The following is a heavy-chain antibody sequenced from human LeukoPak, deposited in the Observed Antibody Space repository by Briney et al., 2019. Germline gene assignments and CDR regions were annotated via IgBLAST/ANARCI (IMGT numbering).Heavy chain of an antibody. CDR3: ARAERRSYDFWGDQHYYYMDV. Sequence: ASVKVSCKASGYTFTRYGINWVRQATGQGLEWMGWMNPNSGNTGYAQKFQDRVTITRDTSMSTAYMELSSLRSEDTAVYYCARAERRSYDFWGDQHYYYMDVWGEGTTVTVSS. D-gene: IGHD3-3*01. CDR1: GYTFTRYG. J-gene: IGHJ6*03. CDR2: MNPNSGNT. V-gene: IGHV1-8*03.